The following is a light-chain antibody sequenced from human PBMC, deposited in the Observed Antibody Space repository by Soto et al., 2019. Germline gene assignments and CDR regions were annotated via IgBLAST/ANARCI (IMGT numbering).Light chain of an antibody. J-gene: IGLJ1*01. V-gene: IGLV2-8*01. CDR1: GSDIGGYNF. Sequence: QSALTQPPSASGSPGQSVTISCTGTGSDIGGYNFVSWYQQHPGKVPKLIIYEVNKRPSGVPDRFSGSKSGNTASLTVSGLQADDEADYYCSSYAGTNNRYVCGTGTKLTVL. CDR3: SSYAGTNNRYV. CDR2: EVN.